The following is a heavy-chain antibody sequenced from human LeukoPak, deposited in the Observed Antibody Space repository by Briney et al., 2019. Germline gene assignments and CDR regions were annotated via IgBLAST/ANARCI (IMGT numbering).Heavy chain of an antibody. Sequence: GGSLRLSCAASGFTFSSYAMSWVRQAPGKGLEWVSAISGSGGSTYYADSVKSRFTISRDNSKNTLYLQMNSLRAEDTAVYYCARAGRRDSGFGDLFYFDYWGQGTLVTVSS. CDR1: GFTFSSYA. V-gene: IGHV3-23*01. CDR2: ISGSGGST. CDR3: ARAGRRDSGFGDLFYFDY. D-gene: IGHD3-10*01. J-gene: IGHJ4*02.